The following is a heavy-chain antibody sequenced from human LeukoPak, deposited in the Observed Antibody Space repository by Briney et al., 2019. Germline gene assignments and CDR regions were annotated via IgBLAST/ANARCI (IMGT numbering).Heavy chain of an antibody. D-gene: IGHD6-6*01. Sequence: GRSLRLSCAASGFTFDDYAMHWVRQAPGKGLEWVSGISGSGGSTYYADSVKGRFTISRDNSKNTLYLQMNSLRAEDTAVYYCAKEKYSSSDWFDPWGQGTLVTVSS. CDR1: GFTFDDYA. J-gene: IGHJ5*02. V-gene: IGHV3-23*01. CDR3: AKEKYSSSDWFDP. CDR2: ISGSGGST.